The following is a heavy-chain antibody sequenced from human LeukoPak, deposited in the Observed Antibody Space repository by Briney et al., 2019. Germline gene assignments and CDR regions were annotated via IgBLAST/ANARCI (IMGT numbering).Heavy chain of an antibody. V-gene: IGHV4-31*03. CDR3: ASLPIPGPAAIHY. D-gene: IGHD2-2*02. CDR1: GGSISSGGYY. Sequence: PSETLSLTCTVSGGSISSGGYYWSWIRQHPGKGLEWIGYIYYSGSIYYNPSLKSRVTISVDTSKNQFSLKLSSVTAADTAVYYCASLPIPGPAAIHYWGQGTLVTVSS. J-gene: IGHJ4*02. CDR2: IYYSGSI.